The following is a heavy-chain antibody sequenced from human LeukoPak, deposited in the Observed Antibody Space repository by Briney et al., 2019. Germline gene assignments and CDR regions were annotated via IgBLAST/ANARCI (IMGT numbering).Heavy chain of an antibody. D-gene: IGHD6-13*01. CDR2: INTDGSSR. Sequence: GGSLRLSCAASGLTFSTYWMHWVRQVPGKGLVWVSGINTDGSSRSYADSVKGRFTISRDNAKNTLYLQMNSLRAEDTAVYFCARDHSSWEVPSDYWGQGTLVTVSS. J-gene: IGHJ4*02. CDR1: GLTFSTYW. CDR3: ARDHSSWEVPSDY. V-gene: IGHV3-74*01.